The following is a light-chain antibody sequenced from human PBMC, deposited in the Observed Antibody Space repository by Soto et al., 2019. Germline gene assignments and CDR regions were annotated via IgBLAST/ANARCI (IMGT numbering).Light chain of an antibody. V-gene: IGLV1-44*01. J-gene: IGLJ1*01. CDR2: RNN. Sequence: QSVLTQPPSASGTPGQRVTISSSGSSSNIGSNTVNWYQQLPGTAPKLLIYRNNQRPSGVPDRFSGSKSGTSASLAISGLQSEDEADYYCAAWDDSLNGYVFGTGTKLTVL. CDR3: AAWDDSLNGYV. CDR1: SSNIGSNT.